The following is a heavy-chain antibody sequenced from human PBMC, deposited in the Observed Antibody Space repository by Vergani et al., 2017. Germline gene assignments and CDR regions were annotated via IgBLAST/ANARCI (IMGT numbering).Heavy chain of an antibody. V-gene: IGHV3-74*03. J-gene: IGHJ4*02. CDR1: GFSFNTYW. D-gene: IGHD4-17*01. CDR3: AKEAIVDYGFYFDH. CDR2: IDEYGNRA. Sequence: EVQLVESGGGSVQSGGSLRLSCVASGFSFNTYWMHWVRQVPGKGLMWVARIDEYGNRATYGDFETGRFTISRDNAKNTVFLQMNSLRAEDTAIYYCAKEAIVDYGFYFDHWGQGVLVTVSS.